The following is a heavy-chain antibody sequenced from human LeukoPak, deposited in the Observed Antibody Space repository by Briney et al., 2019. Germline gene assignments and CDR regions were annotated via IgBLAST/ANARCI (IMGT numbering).Heavy chain of an antibody. Sequence: GXSLRLSCAASGFTFSSYSMNWVRQAPGKGLEWGSSISSSSSYIYYADSVKGRFTISRYNAKNSLYLQINSLRAEDTAVYYCARDVRGYYGSRRMDVWGKGTTVTVSS. CDR1: GFTFSSYS. D-gene: IGHD3-10*01. CDR2: ISSSSSYI. CDR3: ARDVRGYYGSRRMDV. J-gene: IGHJ6*03. V-gene: IGHV3-21*01.